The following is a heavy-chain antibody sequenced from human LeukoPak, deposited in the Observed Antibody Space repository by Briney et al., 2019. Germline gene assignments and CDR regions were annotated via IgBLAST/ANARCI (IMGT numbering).Heavy chain of an antibody. D-gene: IGHD3-3*01. CDR3: ARGAYDFWSGYYTGYFDY. Sequence: ASETLSLTCTVSGGSISSYYWSWIRQPPGKGLEWIGYIYYSGSTNYNPSLKSRVTISVDTSKNQFSLKLSSVTAADTAVYYCARGAYDFWSGYYTGYFDYWGQGTLVTVSS. CDR1: GGSISSYY. CDR2: IYYSGST. J-gene: IGHJ4*02. V-gene: IGHV4-59*01.